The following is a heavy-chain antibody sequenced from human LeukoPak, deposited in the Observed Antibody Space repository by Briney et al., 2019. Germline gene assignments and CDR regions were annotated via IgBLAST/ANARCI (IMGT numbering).Heavy chain of an antibody. Sequence: SQTLSLTCTVSGGSMSSGPYYWSWIRQHPGKGLEWIGFMYYGGTTNYNPSLKSRVTISLGMSKNQFSLNLSSVTAADTAVYYCAQNWGSYAFDIWGRGTMVTVSS. D-gene: IGHD7-27*01. V-gene: IGHV4-61*01. CDR1: GGSMSSGPYY. CDR3: AQNWGSYAFDI. CDR2: MYYGGTT. J-gene: IGHJ3*02.